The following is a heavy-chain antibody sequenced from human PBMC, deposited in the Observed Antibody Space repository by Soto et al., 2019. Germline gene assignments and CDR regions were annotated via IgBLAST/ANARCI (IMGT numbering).Heavy chain of an antibody. Sequence: QITLKESGPTLVKPTQTLTLTCTFPGFSLSTSGVGVGWIRQPPGKALEWLALIYWDDDTGYSSSLKSSLTITKAASKNKVVLTMTNMDPVDTATYYCAHSSSSGWSHGYWGQGTLVTVFS. CDR2: IYWDDDT. D-gene: IGHD6-19*01. V-gene: IGHV2-5*02. J-gene: IGHJ4*02. CDR1: GFSLSTSGVG. CDR3: AHSSSSGWSHGY.